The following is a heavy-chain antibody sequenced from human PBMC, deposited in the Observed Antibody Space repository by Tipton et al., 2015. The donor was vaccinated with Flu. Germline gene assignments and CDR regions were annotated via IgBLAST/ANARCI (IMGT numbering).Heavy chain of an antibody. CDR3: ARVLGSGWPDH. CDR2: IYNNGRT. Sequence: LRLSCSVSGGSFNSGTFHWSWIRLPAGKGLEWVGRIYNNGRTDYNPSLKSRVTISLDASTNEFFLRLTSVTAADTAVYYCARVLGSGWPDHWGHGMPVTVSS. J-gene: IGHJ5*02. CDR1: GGSFNSGTFH. D-gene: IGHD6-19*01. V-gene: IGHV4-61*02.